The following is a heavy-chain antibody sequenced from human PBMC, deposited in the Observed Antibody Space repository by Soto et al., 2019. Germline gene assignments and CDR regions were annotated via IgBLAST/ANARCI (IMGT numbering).Heavy chain of an antibody. CDR2: IYHSGST. J-gene: IGHJ5*02. V-gene: IGHV4-38-2*01. CDR1: GYSISSGFY. CDR3: ARYQMAYDSSGYYDWFDP. Sequence: SETLSLTCAVSGYSISSGFYWGWIRQPPGKGLEWIGSIYHSGSTYYNPSLKIRVTISVDTSKNQFSLKLSSVTAADTAVYYCARYQMAYDSSGYYDWFDPWARGTLLTVSS. D-gene: IGHD3-22*01.